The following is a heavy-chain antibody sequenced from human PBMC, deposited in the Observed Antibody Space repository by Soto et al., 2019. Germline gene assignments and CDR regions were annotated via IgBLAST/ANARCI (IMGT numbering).Heavy chain of an antibody. V-gene: IGHV1-18*01. CDR2: ISAHNGNT. CDR1: GYTFTSYG. CDR3: ARGRYGDY. D-gene: IGHD1-1*01. Sequence: QVHLVQSGAEVKKPGASVKVSCKASGYTFTSYGTTWVRQAPGQGLEWMGWISAHNGNTDYAQKLQGRVIVTRDTSTSTAYVELRSLISYDAAVYYCARGRYGDYWGQGAMVTVSS. J-gene: IGHJ4*02.